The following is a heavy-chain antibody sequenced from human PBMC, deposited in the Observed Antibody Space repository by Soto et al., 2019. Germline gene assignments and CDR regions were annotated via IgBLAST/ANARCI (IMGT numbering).Heavy chain of an antibody. CDR1: GYAFTGYY. Sequence: ASVKVSCKTSGYAFTGYYMDWVRQAPGQGLEWMGWINPNSGGTNYAQKFQGWVTMTRDTSISTAYMELSRLRSDDTAVYYCARAETPYYYDSSGIDAFDIWGQGTMVTVSS. V-gene: IGHV1-2*04. J-gene: IGHJ3*02. D-gene: IGHD3-22*01. CDR2: INPNSGGT. CDR3: ARAETPYYYDSSGIDAFDI.